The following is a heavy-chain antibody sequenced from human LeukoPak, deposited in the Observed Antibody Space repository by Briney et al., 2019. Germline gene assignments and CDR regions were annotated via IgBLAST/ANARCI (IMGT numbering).Heavy chain of an antibody. V-gene: IGHV3-9*01. D-gene: IGHD1-26*01. CDR2: ISWDSGSI. CDR3: AKDIGGSLRAFDY. J-gene: IGHJ4*02. Sequence: PGGSLRLSCAASGFTFDDYAMHWVRHAPGKGLEWVSGISWDSGSIVYAESVKGRFTISRDNAKNSLYLQMNSLRAEDTALYYCAKDIGGSLRAFDYWGQGTLVTVSS. CDR1: GFTFDDYA.